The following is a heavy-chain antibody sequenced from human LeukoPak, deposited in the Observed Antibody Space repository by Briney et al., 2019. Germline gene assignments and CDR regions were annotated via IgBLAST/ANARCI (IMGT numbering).Heavy chain of an antibody. CDR1: GGTFSSYA. V-gene: IGHV1-69*06. CDR2: IIPIFGTA. J-gene: IGHJ4*02. D-gene: IGHD6-19*01. CDR3: ARAVAVAGTDFDY. Sequence: SVKVSCKASGGTFSSYAISWVRQAPGQGLEGMGGIIPIFGTANYAQKFQGRVTITADKSTSTAYMELSSLRSEDTAVYYCARAVAVAGTDFDYWGQGTLVTVSS.